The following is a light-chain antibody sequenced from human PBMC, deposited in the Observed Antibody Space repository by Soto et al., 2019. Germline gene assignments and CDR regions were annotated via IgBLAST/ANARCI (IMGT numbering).Light chain of an antibody. V-gene: IGKV3-15*01. J-gene: IGKJ4*01. Sequence: IGMTQSPAPLSVSPGEKATPSCRASQSVSSNLAWYQQKPGQAPRLLIYGASTRATGIPARFSGSGSGTEFTLTISSLQSEDFAVYYCQQYNNWLTFGGGTKVDIK. CDR2: GAS. CDR1: QSVSSN. CDR3: QQYNNWLT.